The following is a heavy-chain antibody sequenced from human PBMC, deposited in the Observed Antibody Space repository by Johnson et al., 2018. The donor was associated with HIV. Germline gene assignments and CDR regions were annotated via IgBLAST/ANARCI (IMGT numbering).Heavy chain of an antibody. D-gene: IGHD1/OR15-1a*01. CDR3: ARNMREPYHDAFDI. Sequence: EVQLVESGGGLIQPGGSLRLSCVASGFTVSSNYMSWVRQAPGKGLEWVSVIYSGGSSHYADSVKGRFTISRDNSKNRLYLQMNSLRVEDTAVYYCARNMREPYHDAFDIWGQGTMVTVSS. V-gene: IGHV3-53*01. J-gene: IGHJ3*02. CDR2: IYSGGSS. CDR1: GFTVSSNY.